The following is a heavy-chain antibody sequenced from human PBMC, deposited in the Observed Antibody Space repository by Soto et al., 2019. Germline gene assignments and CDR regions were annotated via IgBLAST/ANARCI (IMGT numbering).Heavy chain of an antibody. CDR3: AKDRNDIRDFDY. D-gene: IGHD3-9*01. CDR1: GFTFSSYA. J-gene: IGHJ4*02. CDR2: ISGSGGST. V-gene: IGHV3-23*01. Sequence: EVQLLESGGGLVQPGGSLRLSCAASGFTFSSYAMSWVRQAPGKGLEWVSAISGSGGSTYYADSVKGRFTISRDNSKNTLYQQMNSLRAEDTAVYYCAKDRNDIRDFDYWGQGTLVTVSS.